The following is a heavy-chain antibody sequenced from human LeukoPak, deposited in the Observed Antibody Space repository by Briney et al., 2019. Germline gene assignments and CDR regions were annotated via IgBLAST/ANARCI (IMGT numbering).Heavy chain of an antibody. J-gene: IGHJ3*01. Sequence: GGSLRLSCAASGFTFSSYSMNWVRQAPGKGLEWVSSISSSSSYIYYADSVKGRFTVSRDNAQDSLYLQLNNLKAGDTAVYYCARALTRDALDFWGQGTMVTVSS. V-gene: IGHV3-21*01. CDR3: ARALTRDALDF. CDR1: GFTFSSYS. CDR2: ISSSSSYI.